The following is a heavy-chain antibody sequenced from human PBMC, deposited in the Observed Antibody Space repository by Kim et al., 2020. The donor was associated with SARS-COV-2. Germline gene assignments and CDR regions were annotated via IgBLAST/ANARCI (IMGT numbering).Heavy chain of an antibody. Sequence: GGSLRLSCAASGFTFSNYAMSWVRQAPGKGLDWVSVVTYGLANTYYADSVKGRFTISRDTSKNTVNLQMNSLRVGDTAVYFCAKVSRPCGGDTCQGYFELWGKGTLVSVSS. J-gene: IGHJ4*02. CDR1: GFTFSNYA. V-gene: IGHV3-23*01. CDR2: VTYGLANT. D-gene: IGHD2-21*01. CDR3: AKVSRPCGGDTCQGYFEL.